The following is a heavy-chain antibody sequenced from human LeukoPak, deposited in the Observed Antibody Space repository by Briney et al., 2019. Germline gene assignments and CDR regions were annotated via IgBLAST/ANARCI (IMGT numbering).Heavy chain of an antibody. CDR3: ARTGYYDFWSGYFGNWFDP. J-gene: IGHJ5*02. V-gene: IGHV1-69*04. CDR1: GGTFSSYA. Sequence: SVKVSCKASGGTFSSYAISWVRQAPGQGLEWMGRIIPILGIANYAQKFQGRVTITADKSTSTAYMELSSLRSEDTAVYYCARTGYYDFWSGYFGNWFDPWGQGTLVTVSS. CDR2: IIPILGIA. D-gene: IGHD3-3*01.